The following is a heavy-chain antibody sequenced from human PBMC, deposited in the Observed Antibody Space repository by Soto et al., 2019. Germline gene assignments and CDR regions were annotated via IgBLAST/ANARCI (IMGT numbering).Heavy chain of an antibody. CDR1: GHTFTSYY. Sequence: ASVKVSCKASGHTFTSYYMHWVRQAPGQGLEWMGIINPSGGSTSYAQKFQGRVTMTRDTSTSTVYMELSSLRSEDTAVYYCAREGVAPYYYYGMDVWGQGTPVTVSS. J-gene: IGHJ6*02. V-gene: IGHV1-46*01. D-gene: IGHD5-12*01. CDR2: INPSGGST. CDR3: AREGVAPYYYYGMDV.